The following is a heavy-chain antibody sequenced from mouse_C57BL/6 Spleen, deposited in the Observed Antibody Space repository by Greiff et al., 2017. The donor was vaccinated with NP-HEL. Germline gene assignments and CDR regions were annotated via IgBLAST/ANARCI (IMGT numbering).Heavy chain of an antibody. D-gene: IGHD1-1*01. CDR3: ARPLITTVVATPHWYFDV. J-gene: IGHJ1*03. CDR1: GFTFSSYG. V-gene: IGHV5-6*01. CDR2: ISSGGSYT. Sequence: EVQLKESGGDLVKPGGSLKLSCAASGFTFSSYGMSWVRQTPDKRLEWVATISSGGSYTYYPDSVKGRFTISRDNAKNTLYLQMSSLKSEDTAMYYCARPLITTVVATPHWYFDVWGTGTTVTVSS.